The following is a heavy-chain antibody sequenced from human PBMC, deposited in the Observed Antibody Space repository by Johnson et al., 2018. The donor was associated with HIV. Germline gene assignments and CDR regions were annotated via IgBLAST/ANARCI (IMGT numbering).Heavy chain of an antibody. CDR1: GFTFSNYA. V-gene: IGHV3-23*04. CDR2: LSGSGNST. D-gene: IGHD3-3*01. Sequence: EVQLVESGGGLVQPGGSLRLSCAASGFTFSNYAMSWIRQSPGKGQEWVSSLSGSGNSTYYADSVKGRFTISRDNSKNTLYLQMNSRRAEDTAVYYCASAGRNFWSGYDAFDIWGQGTMVTVSS. J-gene: IGHJ3*02. CDR3: ASAGRNFWSGYDAFDI.